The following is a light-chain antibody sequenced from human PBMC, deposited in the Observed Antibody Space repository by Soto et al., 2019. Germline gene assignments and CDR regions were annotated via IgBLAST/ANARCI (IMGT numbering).Light chain of an antibody. Sequence: QSVLTQPASVAGSPGQSITISCTGTSSDVGGYNYVSWYQQHPGKAPKLMIYDVSNRPSGISNRFSGSKSGNTASLTISGLQAEDEADYYCSSYARRTAVLFGGGTKLTVL. CDR3: SSYARRTAVL. CDR2: DVS. V-gene: IGLV2-14*03. J-gene: IGLJ2*01. CDR1: SSDVGGYNY.